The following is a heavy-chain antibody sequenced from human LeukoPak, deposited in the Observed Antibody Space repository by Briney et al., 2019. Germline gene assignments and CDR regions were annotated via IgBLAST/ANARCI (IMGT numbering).Heavy chain of an antibody. Sequence: ASVKVSCKASGYTFTRFFMHWVRQAPGQGLEWMGIIHPSGGSTSSAQKCQVRVTMTRDTSTSTVYMELSSLRAEDTAVYYCARVRRYCSCCSCYQNFGYWGQGTLVTVAS. CDR3: ARVRRYCSCCSCYQNFGY. CDR1: GYTFTRFF. D-gene: IGHD2-15*01. V-gene: IGHV1-46*01. J-gene: IGHJ4*02. CDR2: IHPSGGST.